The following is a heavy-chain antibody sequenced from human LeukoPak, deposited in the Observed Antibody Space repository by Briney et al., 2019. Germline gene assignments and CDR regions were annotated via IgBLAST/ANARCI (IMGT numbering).Heavy chain of an antibody. CDR3: ARGGVELRFLEWLPYYYYGMDV. Sequence: GGSLRLSCAASGFTFSSYSMNWVRQAPGKGLEWVSSISSSSSYVYYADSVKGRFTISRDNAKNSPYLQMNSLRAEDTAVYYCARGGVELRFLEWLPYYYYGMDVWGQGTTVTVSS. CDR1: GFTFSSYS. CDR2: ISSSSSYV. D-gene: IGHD3-3*01. V-gene: IGHV3-21*01. J-gene: IGHJ6*02.